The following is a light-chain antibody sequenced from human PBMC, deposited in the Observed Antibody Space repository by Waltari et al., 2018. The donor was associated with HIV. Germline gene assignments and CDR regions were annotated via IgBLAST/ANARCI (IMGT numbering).Light chain of an antibody. V-gene: IGLV3-19*01. CDR1: SLRSYY. J-gene: IGLJ2*01. CDR2: GKN. Sequence: SSELTQDPAVSVALGQTVRITCQGASLRSYYASWYQQKPGQAPVLVIYGKNNRPSGIPDRFSVSSSGNTASLTITGAQAEDEADYYCNSRDSSGNPYVVFGGGTKLTVL. CDR3: NSRDSSGNPYVV.